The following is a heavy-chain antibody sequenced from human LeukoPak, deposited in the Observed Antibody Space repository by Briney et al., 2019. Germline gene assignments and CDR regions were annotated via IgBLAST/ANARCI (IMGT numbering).Heavy chain of an antibody. CDR3: ARDNSGSWDY. V-gene: IGHV1-69*11. Sequence: AASVKVSCKASGGTFSSYAISWVRQAPGQGLEWMGRIIPILGTANYAQKFQGRVTITADESTSTAYMELSSLRSEDTAVYYCARDNSGSWDYWGQGTLVTVSS. CDR2: IIPILGTA. CDR1: GGTFSSYA. D-gene: IGHD1-26*01. J-gene: IGHJ4*02.